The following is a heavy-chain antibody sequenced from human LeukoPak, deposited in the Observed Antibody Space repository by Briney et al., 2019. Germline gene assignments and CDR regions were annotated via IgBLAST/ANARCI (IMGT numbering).Heavy chain of an antibody. CDR2: IKQDGSEK. Sequence: GGSLRLSCAASGFTFSSYWMSWVRQAPGKGLEWVANIKQDGSEKYYVDSVKGRFTISRDNAKNSLYLQMNSLRAEDTAVYYCARVGPHGPVDWFDPWGQGTLVTVSS. CDR3: ARVGPHGPVDWFDP. CDR1: GFTFSSYW. J-gene: IGHJ5*02. D-gene: IGHD2-15*01. V-gene: IGHV3-7*03.